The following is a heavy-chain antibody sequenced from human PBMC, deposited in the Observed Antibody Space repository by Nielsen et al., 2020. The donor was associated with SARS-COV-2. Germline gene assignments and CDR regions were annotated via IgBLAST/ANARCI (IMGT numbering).Heavy chain of an antibody. CDR2: ISWNSGSI. CDR1: GFTFDDYA. J-gene: IGHJ4*02. V-gene: IGHV3-9*01. D-gene: IGHD3-22*01. CDR3: AKDSDYYDSSGYSGY. Sequence: SLKISCAASGFTFDDYAMHWVRQAPGKGLEWVSGISWNSGSIGYADSVKGRFTISRDNAKNSLYLQMNSLRAEDTALYYCAKDSDYYDSSGYSGYWGQGTLVTVSS.